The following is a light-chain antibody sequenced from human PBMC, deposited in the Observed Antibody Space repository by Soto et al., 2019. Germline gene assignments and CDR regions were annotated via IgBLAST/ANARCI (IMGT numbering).Light chain of an antibody. J-gene: IGKJ1*01. Sequence: DIQMTQSPSTLSASVGDRVTITFRASQSISSWLAWYQQKPGKAPKLLIYDASSLESGVPSRFSGSGSGAESTLTISSLQPDDFATYYCQHYNSYSEAFGQGTKVDIK. V-gene: IGKV1-5*01. CDR3: QHYNSYSEA. CDR1: QSISSW. CDR2: DAS.